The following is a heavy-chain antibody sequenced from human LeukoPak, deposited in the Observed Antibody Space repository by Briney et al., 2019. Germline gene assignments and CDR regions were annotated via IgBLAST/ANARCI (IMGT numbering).Heavy chain of an antibody. J-gene: IGHJ4*02. D-gene: IGHD2-15*01. CDR1: GFTFSSHG. V-gene: IGHV3-30*18. CDR2: ISYDGSNK. CDR3: AKDNCSGGSCYFDY. Sequence: GRSLRLSCAASGFTFSSHGMHWVRQAPGKGLEWVAVISYDGSNKYYADSVKGRFTISRDNSKNTLYLQMNSLRAEDTAVYYCAKDNCSGGSCYFDYWGQGTLVTVSS.